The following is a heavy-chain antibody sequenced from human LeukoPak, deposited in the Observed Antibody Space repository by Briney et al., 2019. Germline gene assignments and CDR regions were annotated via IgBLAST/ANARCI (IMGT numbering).Heavy chain of an antibody. CDR3: AKDYGHCSGGSCRNLDY. J-gene: IGHJ4*02. V-gene: IGHV3-21*01. CDR2: ITSPVGHI. D-gene: IGHD2-15*01. CDR1: GFTFSTYS. Sequence: PGGSLRLSCTASGFTFSTYSMNWVRQAPGKGLEWVASITSPVGHIYYADSLKGRITISRDNAKSSLYLQMNSLRGEDTAVYYCAKDYGHCSGGSCRNLDYWGLGTLVTVSS.